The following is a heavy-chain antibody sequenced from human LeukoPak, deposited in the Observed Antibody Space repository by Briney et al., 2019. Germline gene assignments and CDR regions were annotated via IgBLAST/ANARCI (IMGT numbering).Heavy chain of an antibody. D-gene: IGHD1-26*01. Sequence: GGSLRLSCAAPGFTFSSYAMSWVRQAPGKGLEWVSAISGSGGSTYYADSVKGRFTISRDNSKNTLYLQMNSLRAEDTAVYYCARLKYGSPQHWGQGTLVTVSS. CDR2: ISGSGGST. V-gene: IGHV3-23*01. CDR3: ARLKYGSPQH. CDR1: GFTFSSYA. J-gene: IGHJ1*01.